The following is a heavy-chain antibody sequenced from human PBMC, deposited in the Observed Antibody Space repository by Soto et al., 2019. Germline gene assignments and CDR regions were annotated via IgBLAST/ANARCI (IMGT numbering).Heavy chain of an antibody. Sequence: SETLSLTCTVSGGSISSSSYYWGGIRQPPGKGLEWIGSIYYSGSTYYNPSLKSRVTISVDTSKNQFSLKLSSVTAADTAVYYCARSGSGWSVLVYMDVWGKGTTVTVSS. CDR2: IYYSGST. V-gene: IGHV4-39*01. CDR3: ARSGSGWSVLVYMDV. CDR1: GGSISSSSYY. J-gene: IGHJ6*03. D-gene: IGHD6-19*01.